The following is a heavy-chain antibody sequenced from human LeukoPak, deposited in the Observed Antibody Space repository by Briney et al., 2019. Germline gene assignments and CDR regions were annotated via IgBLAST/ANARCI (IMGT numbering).Heavy chain of an antibody. CDR1: GFTFSSYS. D-gene: IGHD4-17*01. J-gene: IGHJ4*02. V-gene: IGHV3-21*01. Sequence: GGSLRRSCAASGFTFSSYSMNWVRQAPGKGLEWVSSISSSSSYIYYADSVKGRFTISRDNAKNSLYLQMNSLRAEDTAVYYCARDLGDYSFDYWGQGTLVTVSS. CDR3: ARDLGDYSFDY. CDR2: ISSSSSYI.